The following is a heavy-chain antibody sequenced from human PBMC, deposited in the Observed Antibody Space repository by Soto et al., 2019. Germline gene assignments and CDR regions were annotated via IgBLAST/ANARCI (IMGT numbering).Heavy chain of an antibody. Sequence: QVQLQESGPGLVKPSGTLSLTCAVSGGSISSSNWWSWVRQPPGKGLEWNGETYHSGSTNYNPSLKSRVAIAVDKSNNQFALKLKSVTAADTAVYYCASQRGYGDYLPGYWGQGTLVTVSS. CDR3: ASQRGYGDYLPGY. D-gene: IGHD4-17*01. V-gene: IGHV4-4*02. CDR1: GGSISSSNW. J-gene: IGHJ4*02. CDR2: TYHSGST.